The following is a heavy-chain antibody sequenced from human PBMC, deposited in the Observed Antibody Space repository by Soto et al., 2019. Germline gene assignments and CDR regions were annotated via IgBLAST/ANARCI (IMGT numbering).Heavy chain of an antibody. CDR1: GYTFTSYD. D-gene: IGHD6-13*01. CDR3: ARGRRARIAAALAFDP. Sequence: QVQLVQSGAEVKKPGASVKVSCKASGYTFTSYDINWVRQATGQGLEWMGWMNPNSGNTGYAQKFQGRVTMTRNTSISTAYMELSSLRSEYTAVYYCARGRRARIAAALAFDPWGQGTLVTVSS. J-gene: IGHJ5*02. V-gene: IGHV1-8*01. CDR2: MNPNSGNT.